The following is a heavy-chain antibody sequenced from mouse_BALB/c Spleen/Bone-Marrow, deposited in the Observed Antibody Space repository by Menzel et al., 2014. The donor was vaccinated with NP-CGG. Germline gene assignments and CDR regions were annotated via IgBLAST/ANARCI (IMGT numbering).Heavy chain of an antibody. V-gene: IGHV1-87*01. J-gene: IGHJ2*01. CDR2: IYPGDGDT. CDR1: GYTFTSYW. CDR3: ARGFPFDY. Sequence: QVQLKHSGAELARPGASVKLSCKASGYTFTSYWMQWVKQRPGQGLEWIGAIYPGDGDTRYTQKFKGKATLTADKSSSTAYVQLSSLASEDSAVYYCARGFPFDYWGQGTTLTVSS.